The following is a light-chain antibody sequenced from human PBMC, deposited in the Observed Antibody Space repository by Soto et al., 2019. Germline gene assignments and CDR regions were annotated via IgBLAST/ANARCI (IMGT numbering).Light chain of an antibody. CDR3: QQRGTWPRVT. V-gene: IGKV3-11*01. CDR2: DAS. Sequence: EIVLTQSPATLSLSPGETATLSCRASQSISRYLAWYQQKPGQAPRLLIYDASIRATGIPARFRGGGSETDFTLTISSLAPEDFAIYYCQQRGTWPRVTFGGGTK. J-gene: IGKJ4*01. CDR1: QSISRY.